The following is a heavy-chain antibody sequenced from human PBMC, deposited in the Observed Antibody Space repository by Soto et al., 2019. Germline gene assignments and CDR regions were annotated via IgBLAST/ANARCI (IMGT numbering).Heavy chain of an antibody. CDR3: ARVPDV. J-gene: IGHJ4*02. V-gene: IGHV4-30-2*01. CDR2: IYHSGST. Sequence: SETLSLTCAVSRGSISSGGYSWTCIRQPPGKGLEWIGYIYHSGSTYYNPSLKSRVTISVDRSKNQFSLKLSSVTAADTAVYYCARVPDVWGQGTLVTVSS. CDR1: RGSISSGGYS.